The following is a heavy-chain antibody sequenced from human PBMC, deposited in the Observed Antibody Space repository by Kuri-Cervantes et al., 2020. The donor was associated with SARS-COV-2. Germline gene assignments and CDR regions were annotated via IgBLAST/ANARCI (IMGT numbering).Heavy chain of an antibody. J-gene: IGHJ6*03. Sequence: SVKVSCKASGGTFSGYAISWVRQAPGQGLEWMGRIIPILGTANYAQKFQGRVTITADKSTSTAYMELSSLRSEDTAVYYCASSIYSYGTYYYYYYYMDVWGKGTTVTVSS. CDR2: IIPILGTA. CDR1: GGTFSGYA. CDR3: ASSIYSYGTYYYYYYYMDV. V-gene: IGHV1-69*04. D-gene: IGHD5-18*01.